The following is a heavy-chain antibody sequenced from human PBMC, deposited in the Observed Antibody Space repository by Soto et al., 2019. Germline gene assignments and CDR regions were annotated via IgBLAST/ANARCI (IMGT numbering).Heavy chain of an antibody. Sequence: QLQLQESGPGLVKPSETLSLTCTVSGGSISSSSYYWGWIRQPPGKGLEWIGSIYYSGSTYYNPSLKSRVTISVDTSKNQFSLKLSSVTAADTAVYYCAREWWEPYYFDYWGQGTLVTVSS. J-gene: IGHJ4*02. D-gene: IGHD2-15*01. CDR1: GGSISSSSYY. CDR2: IYYSGST. CDR3: AREWWEPYYFDY. V-gene: IGHV4-39*01.